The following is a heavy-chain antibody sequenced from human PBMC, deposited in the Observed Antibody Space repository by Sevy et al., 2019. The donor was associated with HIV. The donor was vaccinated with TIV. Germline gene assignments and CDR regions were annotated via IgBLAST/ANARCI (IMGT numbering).Heavy chain of an antibody. CDR2: IYSSDRT. Sequence: GGSLRLSCAASGFTVSDNHMNWVRQAPGKGLEWVSVIYSSDRTDYADSVKGRFTVSRDNSKNTLYLQMNSQRAEDTAVYYCARDRVTYYYDSSGYYTSGYGMDVWGQGTTVTVSS. J-gene: IGHJ6*02. CDR3: ARDRVTYYYDSSGYYTSGYGMDV. CDR1: GFTVSDNH. V-gene: IGHV3-53*01. D-gene: IGHD3-22*01.